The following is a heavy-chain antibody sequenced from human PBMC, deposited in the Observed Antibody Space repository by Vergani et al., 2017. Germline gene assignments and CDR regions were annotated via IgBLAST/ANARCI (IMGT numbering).Heavy chain of an antibody. V-gene: IGHV3-21*01. D-gene: IGHD1-26*01. Sequence: EVQLVESGGGLVKPGGSLRLSCAASGFTFSSYSMNWVRQAPGKGLEWVSSIGNSSSYIYYADSVKGRFTISRDNAKNSLYLQMNSLRAEDTAVYYCGGWELLRAIWYWGQGTLVTVSS. J-gene: IGHJ4*02. CDR1: GFTFSSYS. CDR2: IGNSSSYI. CDR3: GGWELLRAIWY.